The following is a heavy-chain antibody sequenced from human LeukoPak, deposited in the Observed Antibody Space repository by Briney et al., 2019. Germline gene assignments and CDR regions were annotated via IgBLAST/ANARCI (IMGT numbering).Heavy chain of an antibody. V-gene: IGHV4-39*01. J-gene: IGHJ4*02. CDR2: IYYSGST. CDR1: GGSISSSSYY. CDR3: ARREYYDSSGYGDY. Sequence: PSETLSLTCTVPGGSISSSSYYWGWIRQPPGKGLEWIGSIYYSGSTYYNPSLKSRFTISVDTSKNQFSLKLSSVTAADTAVYYCARREYYDSSGYGDYWGQGTLVTVSS. D-gene: IGHD3-22*01.